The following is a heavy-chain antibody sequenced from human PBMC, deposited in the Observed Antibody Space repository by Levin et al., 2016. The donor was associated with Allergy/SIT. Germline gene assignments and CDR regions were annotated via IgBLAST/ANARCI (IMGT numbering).Heavy chain of an antibody. CDR2: MNPNSGNT. V-gene: IGHV1-8*01. CDR3: ARGPMSIRFLEWFRKQRRPHYYYYMDV. D-gene: IGHD3-3*01. Sequence: WVRQAPGQGLEWMGWMNPNSGNTGYAQKFQGRVTMTRNTSISTAYMELSSLRSEDTAVYYCARGPMSIRFLEWFRKQRRPHYYYYMDVWGKGTTVTVSS. J-gene: IGHJ6*03.